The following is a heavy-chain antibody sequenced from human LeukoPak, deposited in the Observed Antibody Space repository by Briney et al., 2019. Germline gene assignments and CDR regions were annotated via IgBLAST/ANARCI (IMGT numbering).Heavy chain of an antibody. J-gene: IGHJ4*02. CDR1: GFSFNIYW. CDR2: INHDGSEK. V-gene: IGHV3-7*03. CDR3: TRSVYWRFDY. Sequence: GGSLRLSCAASGFSFNIYWMSWVRQAPGKGLEWVANINHDGSEKYYVDSVKGRFTISRDNAENSLYLQMNSLRAEDTAVYYCTRSVYWRFDYWGQGTLVSVSS. D-gene: IGHD1-26*01.